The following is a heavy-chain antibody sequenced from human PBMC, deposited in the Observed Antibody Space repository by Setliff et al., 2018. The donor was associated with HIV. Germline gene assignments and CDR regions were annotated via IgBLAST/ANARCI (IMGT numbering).Heavy chain of an antibody. CDR2: IYHNGST. D-gene: IGHD3-22*01. V-gene: IGHV4-4*02. J-gene: IGHJ4*02. CDR3: ARGDYYDSTGYEGLDS. Sequence: PSETLSLTCAVSGGSISSSTWWSWVRQPPGKGLEWIGEIYHNGSTNYNPSLKSRVTISVDTSKNQFSLKLNSVTAADTAVYYCARGDYYDSTGYEGLDSWGRGTLVTVSS. CDR1: GGSISSSTW.